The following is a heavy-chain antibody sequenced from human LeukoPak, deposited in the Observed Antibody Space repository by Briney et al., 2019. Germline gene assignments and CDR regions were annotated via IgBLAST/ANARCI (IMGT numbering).Heavy chain of an antibody. CDR3: ARDRRGGDCYSTGRRNAFDI. CDR2: IYYSGST. CDR1: GGSISSSSYY. D-gene: IGHD2-21*02. J-gene: IGHJ3*02. Sequence: SETLSLTCTVSGGSISSSSYYWGWIRQPPGKGLEWVGSIYYSGSTYYNPSLKSRVTISVDTSKNQFSLKVSSVTAADTAVYYCARDRRGGDCYSTGRRNAFDIWGQGTMVTVSS. V-gene: IGHV4-39*07.